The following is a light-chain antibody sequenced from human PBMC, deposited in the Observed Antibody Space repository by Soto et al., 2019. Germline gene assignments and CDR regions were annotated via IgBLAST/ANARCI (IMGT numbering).Light chain of an antibody. CDR1: ESVSSSY. CDR2: GAS. CDR3: KPYCRQRWT. Sequence: EIVLTQSPGTLSLSPGERATLSCRARESVSSSYLAWYQQKPGQATRRLIYGASSRATGIPDRFSGSGSVTDFTFTISRLEPEDFAVYYCKPYCRQRWTLGQGTNEQIK. V-gene: IGKV3-20*01. J-gene: IGKJ1*01.